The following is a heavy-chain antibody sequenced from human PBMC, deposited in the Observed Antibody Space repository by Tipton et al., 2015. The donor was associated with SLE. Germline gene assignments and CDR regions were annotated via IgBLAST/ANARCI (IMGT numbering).Heavy chain of an antibody. CDR1: GFTFSSYA. CDR2: INHSGST. V-gene: IGHV4-34*01. D-gene: IGHD5-18*01. J-gene: IGHJ4*02. Sequence: LRLSCAASGFTFSSYAMSWVRQAPGKGLEWIGEINHSGSTNYNPSLKSRVTISVDTSKKQFSLKLSSVTAADTAVYYCARGGTAINYWGQGTLVTVSS. CDR3: ARGGTAINY.